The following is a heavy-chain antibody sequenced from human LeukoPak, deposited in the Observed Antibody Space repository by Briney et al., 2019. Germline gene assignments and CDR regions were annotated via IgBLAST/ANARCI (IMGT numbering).Heavy chain of an antibody. CDR2: INPNSGGT. Sequence: GASVKVSCKASGYTFTGYYMHWVRQAPGQGLEWMGWINPNSGGTNYAQKFQGRVTMTRDTSISTAYMELSRLRSDDTAVYYCARGTYYYGSGGARFDPWGQGTLVTVSS. J-gene: IGHJ5*02. V-gene: IGHV1-2*02. D-gene: IGHD3-10*01. CDR1: GYTFTGYY. CDR3: ARGTYYYGSGGARFDP.